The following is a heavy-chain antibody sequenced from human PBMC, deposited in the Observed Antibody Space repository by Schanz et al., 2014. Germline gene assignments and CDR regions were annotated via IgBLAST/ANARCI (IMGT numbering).Heavy chain of an antibody. V-gene: IGHV3-48*01. J-gene: IGHJ4*02. CDR1: GFSFSSYS. Sequence: EVQLLESGGGLIQPGGSLRLSCAASGFSFSSYSMNWVRQAPGKGLEWVSYISGSSRTIYYADSMKGRFTVSRDNAENDIYLQMISLRGEDAGPDYCARGGSGSNDHFDYWGQGTLVTVSS. D-gene: IGHD1-26*01. CDR3: ARGGSGSNDHFDY. CDR2: ISGSSRTI.